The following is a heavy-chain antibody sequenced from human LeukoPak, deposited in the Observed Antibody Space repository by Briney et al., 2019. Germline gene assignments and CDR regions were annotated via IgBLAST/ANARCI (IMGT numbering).Heavy chain of an antibody. CDR3: AKDTGSPADAITMEDNAFDI. CDR1: GFTFSSYA. Sequence: GGSLRLSCVASGFTFSSYAMTWVRQVPEKGLEWVSSTTGSGGNTYYADSVKGRFTISRDNAKNSLYLQMESLRAEDTAVYYCAKDTGSPADAITMEDNAFDIWGQGTMVTVSS. CDR2: TTGSGGNT. D-gene: IGHD3-3*01. V-gene: IGHV3-23*01. J-gene: IGHJ3*02.